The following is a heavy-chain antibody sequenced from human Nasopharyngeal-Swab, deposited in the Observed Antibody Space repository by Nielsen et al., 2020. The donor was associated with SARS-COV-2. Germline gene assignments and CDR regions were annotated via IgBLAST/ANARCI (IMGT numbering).Heavy chain of an antibody. J-gene: IGHJ4*02. CDR3: ARRLGLRAPFDY. CDR1: GGSMSNFH. CDR2: VYDSGST. V-gene: IGHV4-59*08. Sequence: SETLSLTCTVSGGSMSNFHWSWIRLLPGKGLEWIGYVYDSGSTTYNLSLNSRVTISVNTSKTQFSLKVRSVTAAGTAVYFCARRLGLRAPFDYWGQGTLVTVSS. D-gene: IGHD5/OR15-5a*01.